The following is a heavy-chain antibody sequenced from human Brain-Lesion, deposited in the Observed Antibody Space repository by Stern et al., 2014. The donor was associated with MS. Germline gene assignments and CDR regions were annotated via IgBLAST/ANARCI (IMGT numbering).Heavy chain of an antibody. CDR3: AKDMMDYFGSGTFGSFDH. J-gene: IGHJ4*02. V-gene: IGHV3-9*01. D-gene: IGHD3-10*01. CDR2: ITWNSGTI. Sequence: VQLVQSGGGVVQPGRSLRLSCEASGFSFEDHGMHWVRQAPGQGLEWVAGITWNSGTIAYADSVKGRFTISRDDAKNSLYLHMNGLRAEDTALYYCAKDMMDYFGSGTFGSFDHWGQGTLVTVSS. CDR1: GFSFEDHG.